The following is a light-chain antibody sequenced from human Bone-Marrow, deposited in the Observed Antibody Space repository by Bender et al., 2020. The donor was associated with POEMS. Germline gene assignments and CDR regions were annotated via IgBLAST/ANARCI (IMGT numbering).Light chain of an antibody. CDR1: GTSIGSNY. J-gene: IGLJ2*01. CDR2: RND. Sequence: QSALTQPPSASGTPGQRVTMSCSGSGTSIGSNYVYWYQQLPATAPKLLIYRNDQRPSGVPGRFSGSKSGTSASLAISGLRPEDEADYLCATWDDSRGIVVFGGWTSLTVL. CDR3: ATWDDSRGIVV. V-gene: IGLV1-47*01.